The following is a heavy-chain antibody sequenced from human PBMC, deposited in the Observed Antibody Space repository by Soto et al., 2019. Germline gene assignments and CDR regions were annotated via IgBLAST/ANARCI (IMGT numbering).Heavy chain of an antibody. D-gene: IGHD3-22*01. V-gene: IGHV3-23*01. CDR2: ISGSGGST. CDR3: ARSITMIVVVITPHAFDI. Sequence: GGSLRLSCAASGFTFSSYAMSWVRQAPGKGLERVSAISGSGGSTYYADSVKGRFTISRDNSKNTLYLQMNSLRAEDTAVYYCARSITMIVVVITPHAFDIWGQGTMVTVSS. J-gene: IGHJ3*02. CDR1: GFTFSSYA.